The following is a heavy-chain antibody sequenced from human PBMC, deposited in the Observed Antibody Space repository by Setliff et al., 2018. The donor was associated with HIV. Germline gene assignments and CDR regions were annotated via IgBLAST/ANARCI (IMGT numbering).Heavy chain of an antibody. CDR3: AREALSRDGYSYFDY. CDR2: IGQDGSEN. D-gene: IGHD5-12*01. CDR1: RFDFNNYW. Sequence: PGGSLRLSCAASRFDFNNYWMCWVRQAPGKGLEWVANIGQDGSENYFVDSVKGRFTISRDNTRSSLFLHMDSLTAEDTAVYYCAREALSRDGYSYFDYWGQGTLVTVSS. J-gene: IGHJ4*02. V-gene: IGHV3-7*01.